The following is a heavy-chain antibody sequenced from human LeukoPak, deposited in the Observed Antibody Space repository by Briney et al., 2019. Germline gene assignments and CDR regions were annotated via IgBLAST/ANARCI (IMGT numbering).Heavy chain of an antibody. D-gene: IGHD3-22*01. Sequence: SETLSLTCTVSGGSISSYYWSWIRQPPGKGLERIGYIYYSGSTNYNPSLKSRVTISVDTSKNQFSLKLSSVTAADTAVYYCARGGGDGYYQLDYWGQGTLVTVSS. CDR2: IYYSGST. CDR1: GGSISSYY. J-gene: IGHJ4*02. CDR3: ARGGGDGYYQLDY. V-gene: IGHV4-59*01.